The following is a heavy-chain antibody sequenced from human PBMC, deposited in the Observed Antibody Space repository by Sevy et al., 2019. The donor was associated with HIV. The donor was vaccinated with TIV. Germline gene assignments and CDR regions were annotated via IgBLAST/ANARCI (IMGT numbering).Heavy chain of an antibody. CDR2: INQDGTIR. CDR1: GFTFSTQW. D-gene: IGHD3-3*01. CDR3: AVGPY. J-gene: IGHJ4*02. Sequence: GGSLGLSCAGSGFTFSTQWMSWVRQAPGKELEWVANINQDGTIRTYVDSVEGRFTISRDNAKNSLYLEMNSLRAEDTALYYCAVGPYWGQGTVVTVSS. V-gene: IGHV3-7*01.